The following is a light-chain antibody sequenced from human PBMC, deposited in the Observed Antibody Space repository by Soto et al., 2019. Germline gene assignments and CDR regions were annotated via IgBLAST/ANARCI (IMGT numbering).Light chain of an antibody. CDR3: QSYDTSNRGVV. Sequence: NFMLTQPHSVSESPGKTITIYCTRSSGSIASNYVQWYQQRPGSAPTTVIYEDNQRPSGVPDRFSGSIDSSSNSASLTISGLKTEDEADYYCQSYDTSNRGVVFGGGTKLTVL. CDR2: EDN. V-gene: IGLV6-57*03. CDR1: SGSIASNY. J-gene: IGLJ2*01.